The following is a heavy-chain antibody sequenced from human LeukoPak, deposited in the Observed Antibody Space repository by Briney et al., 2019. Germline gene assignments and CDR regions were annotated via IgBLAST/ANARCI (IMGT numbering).Heavy chain of an antibody. Sequence: SETLSLTRTVSGGSISSYYWSWIRQPPGKGLEWIGYIYYSGSTNYNPSLKSRVTISVDTSKNQFSLKLSSVTAADTAVYYCARDFLSAAGTNYGMDVWGQGTTVTVSS. J-gene: IGHJ6*02. CDR3: ARDFLSAAGTNYGMDV. V-gene: IGHV4-59*01. CDR1: GGSISSYY. CDR2: IYYSGST. D-gene: IGHD6-13*01.